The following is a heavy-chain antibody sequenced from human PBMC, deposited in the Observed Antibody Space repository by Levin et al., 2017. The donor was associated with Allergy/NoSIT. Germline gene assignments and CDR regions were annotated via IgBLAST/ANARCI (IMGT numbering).Heavy chain of an antibody. CDR3: ARLLAAAPNWYFDL. J-gene: IGHJ2*01. V-gene: IGHV1-69*13. CDR1: GGTFSSYA. Sequence: SVKVCCKASGGTFSSYAISWVRQAPGQGLEWMGGIIPIFGTANYAQKFQGRVTITADESTSTAYMELSSLRSEDTAVYYCARLLAAAPNWYFDLWGRGTLVTVSS. D-gene: IGHD6-13*01. CDR2: IIPIFGTA.